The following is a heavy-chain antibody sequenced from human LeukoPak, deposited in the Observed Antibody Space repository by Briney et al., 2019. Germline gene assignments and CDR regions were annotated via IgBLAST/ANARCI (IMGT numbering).Heavy chain of an antibody. V-gene: IGHV3-49*03. CDR2: IRSKAYGGTT. D-gene: IGHD6-6*01. Sequence: GRSLRLSCTASGFTFGDYAMSWFRQAPGKGLEWVGFIRSKAYGGTTEYAASVKGRFTISRDDSKSIAYLQMNSLKTEYTAVYYCTRSGAARGESVDYWGQATLVAVHS. J-gene: IGHJ4*02. CDR3: TRSGAARGESVDY. CDR1: GFTFGDYA.